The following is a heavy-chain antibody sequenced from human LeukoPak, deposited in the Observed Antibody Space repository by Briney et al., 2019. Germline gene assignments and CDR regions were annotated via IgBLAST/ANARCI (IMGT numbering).Heavy chain of an antibody. CDR1: GFTFSSYA. D-gene: IGHD6-19*01. CDR3: AKDATLAVAGSYFNY. CDR2: ISGSGGST. Sequence: GGSLRLSCAASGFTFSSYAMSWVRQAPGKGLEWVSAISGSGGSTYYADSVKGRFTVSSDNSKNILYLEMSSLRSEDTATYYCAKDATLAVAGSYFNYWGQGALVTVSS. J-gene: IGHJ4*02. V-gene: IGHV3-23*01.